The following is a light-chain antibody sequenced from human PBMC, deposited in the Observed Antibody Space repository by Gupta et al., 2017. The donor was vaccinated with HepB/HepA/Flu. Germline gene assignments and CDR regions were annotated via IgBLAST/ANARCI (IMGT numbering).Light chain of an antibody. CDR3: SQSYSTPPT. CDR1: QSISSY. J-gene: IGKJ2*01. V-gene: IGKV1-39*01. CDR2: AAS. Sequence: DIQMTQSPSSLSASVGDRVTITCRASQSISSYLNWYQQKPGKAPKLLIYAASSLQSGVPSRFSGSGSGTDFTLTISSLQTGDFANYYFSQSYSTPPTFCQGTKLEIK.